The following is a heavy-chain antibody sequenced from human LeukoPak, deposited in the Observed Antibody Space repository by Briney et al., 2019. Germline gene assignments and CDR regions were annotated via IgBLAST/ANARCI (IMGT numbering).Heavy chain of an antibody. D-gene: IGHD3-22*01. CDR1: GGSISSYY. J-gene: IGHJ3*02. CDR2: IYYSAST. CDR3: ASGLLKVVVPYAFDI. Sequence: PSDTLSLTCTVSGGSISSYYWSWVRQPPGKGLEWIGYIYYSASTNYNPSLKSRVTISVDTSKNQFSLKLSSVTAADTAVYYCASGLLKVVVPYAFDIWGQGTMVTVSS. V-gene: IGHV4-59*07.